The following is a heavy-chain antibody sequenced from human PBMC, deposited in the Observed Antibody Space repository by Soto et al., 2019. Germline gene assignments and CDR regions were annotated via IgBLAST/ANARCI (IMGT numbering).Heavy chain of an antibody. CDR3: ARDPGSGSYYGWFDP. CDR1: GGSISRYY. CDR2: IYYSGST. D-gene: IGHD3-10*01. J-gene: IGHJ5*02. Sequence: PSETLSLTCTVSGGSISRYYWNWIRQPPGKGLEWIGYIYYSGSTNYNPSLKSRVTISVDTSKNHFSLKLSSVTAADTAFYYCARDPGSGSYYGWFDPWGQGTLVTVSS. V-gene: IGHV4-59*01.